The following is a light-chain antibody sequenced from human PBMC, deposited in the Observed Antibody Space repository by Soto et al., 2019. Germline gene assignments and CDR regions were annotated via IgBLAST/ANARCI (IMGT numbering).Light chain of an antibody. CDR1: FNDIGGYNY. CDR2: EVY. Sequence: QSVLTQPPSASGSPGQSVTISCTGTFNDIGGYNYVSWYQQRPGKAPKVIIYEVYKRPSGVPDRFSGSKSGTTASLTVSGLQADDEADYYCSSYVGSNNLVFGGGTKLTVL. V-gene: IGLV2-8*01. J-gene: IGLJ3*02. CDR3: SSYVGSNNLV.